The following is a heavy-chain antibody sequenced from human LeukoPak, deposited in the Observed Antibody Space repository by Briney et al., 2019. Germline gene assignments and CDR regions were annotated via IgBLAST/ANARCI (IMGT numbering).Heavy chain of an antibody. CDR2: ISSSSSTI. CDR1: GFTFSSYS. V-gene: IGHV3-48*04. Sequence: GGSLRLSCAASGFTFSSYSMNWVRQAPGKGLEWVSYISSSSSTIYYADSVKGRFTISRDNAKNSLYLQMNSLRAEDTAVYYCAGSSSWYGKVNGYFQHWGQGTLVTVSS. D-gene: IGHD6-13*01. CDR3: AGSSSWYGKVNGYFQH. J-gene: IGHJ1*01.